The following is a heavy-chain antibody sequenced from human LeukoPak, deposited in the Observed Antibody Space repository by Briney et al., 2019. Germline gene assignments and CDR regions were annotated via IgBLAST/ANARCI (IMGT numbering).Heavy chain of an antibody. CDR1: GFTFSRYS. D-gene: IGHD6-13*01. Sequence: GGSLRLSCAASGFTFSRYSMTWVRQAPGKGLEWVSSFTSMSRTIYYADSVKGRFTISRDDAKESLYLQMNSLRAEDTAVYYCARDSGGSWYYFDYWGQGALVTVSS. V-gene: IGHV3-21*01. CDR2: FTSMSRTI. CDR3: ARDSGGSWYYFDY. J-gene: IGHJ4*02.